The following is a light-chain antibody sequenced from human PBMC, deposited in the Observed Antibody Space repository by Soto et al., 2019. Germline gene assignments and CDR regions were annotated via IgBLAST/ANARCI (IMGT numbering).Light chain of an antibody. J-gene: IGLJ3*02. Sequence: QSVLTQPPSVSGAPGQRVTISCTGSSSNIGAGYDVHWYQQLPGTAPKLLIYGNSNRPSGVPDRFSGSKSGTSASLAITGLQAADEADYYCQSFDGSLSASVFGVGTKVTVL. CDR2: GNS. CDR1: SSNIGAGYD. CDR3: QSFDGSLSASV. V-gene: IGLV1-40*01.